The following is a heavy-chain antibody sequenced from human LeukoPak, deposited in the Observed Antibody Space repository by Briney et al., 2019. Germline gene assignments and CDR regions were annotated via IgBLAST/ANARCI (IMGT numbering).Heavy chain of an antibody. Sequence: GASVKVSCKASGYTFTSYYMHWVRQAPGQGLEWMGWINPNSGGTNYAQKFQGRVTMTRDTSISTAYMELSRLRSDDTAVYYCARDPSLRSTSDYYYYYMDVWGKGTTVTVSS. CDR1: GYTFTSYY. CDR2: INPNSGGT. J-gene: IGHJ6*03. CDR3: ARDPSLRSTSDYYYYYMDV. D-gene: IGHD2-2*01. V-gene: IGHV1-2*02.